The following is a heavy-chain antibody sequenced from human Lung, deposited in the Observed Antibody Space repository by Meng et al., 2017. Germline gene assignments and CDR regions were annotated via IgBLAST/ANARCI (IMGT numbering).Heavy chain of an antibody. CDR1: GYTFTAYW. D-gene: IGHD6-13*01. CDR2: IDPRSGDT. CDR3: VRDEDISAAGKLFGDY. V-gene: IGHV1-2*06. J-gene: IGHJ4*02. Sequence: QLRLVQAGAEVKTPGASVKVSCKPSGYTFTAYWLHWVRQAPGQGLDWMGRIDPRSGDTQYAQKFQGRVTMTRDTSISTTYMELSRLRSDDTAVYYCVRDEDISAAGKLFGDYWGQGTLVTVSS.